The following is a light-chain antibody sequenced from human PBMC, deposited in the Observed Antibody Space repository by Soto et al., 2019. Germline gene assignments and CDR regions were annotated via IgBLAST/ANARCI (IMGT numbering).Light chain of an antibody. V-gene: IGKV3-15*01. CDR3: QQYNNWPET. Sequence: EIVMTQSPATLSVSPGERATLSCRASQSVSSNLAWYQQKVGQAPKLLIYDASTRATGIPARFSGSGSGTEFTLTISSLQSEDFTVYYCQQYNNWPETFGQGTKVEIK. CDR2: DAS. CDR1: QSVSSN. J-gene: IGKJ1*01.